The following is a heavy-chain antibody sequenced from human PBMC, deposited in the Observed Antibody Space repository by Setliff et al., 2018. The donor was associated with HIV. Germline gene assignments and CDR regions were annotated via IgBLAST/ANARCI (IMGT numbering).Heavy chain of an antibody. D-gene: IGHD2-2*01. J-gene: IGHJ4*02. V-gene: IGHV3-74*01. CDR1: GFTFSSYW. CDR3: ARGKIVVVPAAMRPFDY. Sequence: PGGSLRLSCAASGFTFSSYWMHWVRQAPGKGLVWVSRINSDGSSTSYADSVKGRFTISRDNAKNTLYLQMNSLRAEDTAAYYCARGKIVVVPAAMRPFDYWGQGTLVTVSS. CDR2: INSDGSST.